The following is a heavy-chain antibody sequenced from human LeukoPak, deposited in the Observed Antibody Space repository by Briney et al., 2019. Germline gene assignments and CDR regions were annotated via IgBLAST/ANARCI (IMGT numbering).Heavy chain of an antibody. CDR2: IYYSGST. D-gene: IGHD2-15*01. J-gene: IGHJ4*02. Sequence: PSETLSLTCTVSGGSVSSGSYYWSWIRQPPGKGLEWIGYIYYSGSTNHNPSLKSRVTISVDTSKNQFSLKLSSVTAADTAVYYCARVYCSGGSCYYDYWGQGTLVTVSS. CDR1: GGSVSSGSYY. CDR3: ARVYCSGGSCYYDY. V-gene: IGHV4-61*01.